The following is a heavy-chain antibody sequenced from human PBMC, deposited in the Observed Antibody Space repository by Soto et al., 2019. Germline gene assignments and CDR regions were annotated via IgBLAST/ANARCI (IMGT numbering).Heavy chain of an antibody. CDR1: GDSYSISTYS. V-gene: IGHV4-30-2*01. J-gene: IGHJ5*02. Sequence: TLSLTCNMSGDSYSISTYSWSWIRQPPGKALQWIGFIYQSGVTSYNPSLASRVSISLDRSNNQCSLKLKSVTAADTAVYFCAGMPYTTGLRFDPWGPGTLVTVS. CDR2: IYQSGVT. D-gene: IGHD1-1*01. CDR3: AGMPYTTGLRFDP.